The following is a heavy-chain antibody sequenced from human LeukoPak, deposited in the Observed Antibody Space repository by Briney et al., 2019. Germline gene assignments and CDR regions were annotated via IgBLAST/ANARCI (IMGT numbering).Heavy chain of an antibody. CDR2: IIPIFGTA. Sequence: SVKVSCKASGGTFISYAISWVRQAPGQGLEWMGGIIPIFGTANYAQKFQGRVTITADKSTSTAYMELSSLRSEDTAVYYCASASRRYYDSSGYYPTVNWGQGTLVTVSS. CDR3: ASASRRYYDSSGYYPTVN. CDR1: GGTFISYA. D-gene: IGHD3-22*01. J-gene: IGHJ4*02. V-gene: IGHV1-69*06.